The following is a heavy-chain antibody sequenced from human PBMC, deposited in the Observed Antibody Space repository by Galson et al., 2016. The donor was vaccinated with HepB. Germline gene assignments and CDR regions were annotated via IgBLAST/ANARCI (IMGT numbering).Heavy chain of an antibody. V-gene: IGHV4-59*01. Sequence: SETLSLTCTVSGGSIGFYCWGWIRQSPGKGLEWIGYACHDGGTGYNPSFKSRVTMSLDKSNKQLSLKLTSVTAADTAVYFCAREMGRLVDYWGQGTVVTVPS. CDR1: GGSIGFYC. CDR2: ACHDGGT. CDR3: AREMGRLVDY. D-gene: IGHD3-10*01. J-gene: IGHJ4*02.